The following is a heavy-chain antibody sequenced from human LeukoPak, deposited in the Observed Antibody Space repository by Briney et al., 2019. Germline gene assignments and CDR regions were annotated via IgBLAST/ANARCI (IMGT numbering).Heavy chain of an antibody. CDR1: GFTFSSYS. CDR3: ANSDTAMVTHWFDP. V-gene: IGHV3-21*04. D-gene: IGHD5-18*01. J-gene: IGHJ5*02. CDR2: ISSSSSYI. Sequence: GGSLRLSCAASGFTFSSYSMNWVRQAPGKGLEWVSSISSSSSYIYYADSVKGRFTISRDNAKNSLYLQMNSLRTEDTALYYCANSDTAMVTHWFDPWGQGTLVTVSS.